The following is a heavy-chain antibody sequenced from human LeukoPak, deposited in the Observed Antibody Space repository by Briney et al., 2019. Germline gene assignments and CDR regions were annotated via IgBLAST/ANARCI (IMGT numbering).Heavy chain of an antibody. CDR3: TRLGWNDVPFEY. V-gene: IGHV3-48*04. J-gene: IGHJ4*02. CDR2: ISSSSTTI. D-gene: IGHD1-1*01. Sequence: GALRLSCAASGFTFSSYSMNWVRPAPGKGVEGVSYISSSSTTIYYADSVKGRFTISRDNAKNSLYLQMNSLRAEDTAVYYCTRLGWNDVPFEYWGQGTLVTVSS. CDR1: GFTFSSYS.